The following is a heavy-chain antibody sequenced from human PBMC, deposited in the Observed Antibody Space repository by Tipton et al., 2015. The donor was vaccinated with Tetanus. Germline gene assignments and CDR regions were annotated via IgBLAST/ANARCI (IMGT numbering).Heavy chain of an antibody. CDR1: GYTFTSYG. J-gene: IGHJ4*02. Sequence: QSGAEVKKPGASVKVSCKASGYTFTSYGISWVRQAPGQGLEWMGWISAYNGNTNYAQKLQGRVTMTTDTSTSTAYMELRSLRSDDTTGYYGARLVAGIAVAHLDYWGQGTLVTVSS. CDR2: ISAYNGNT. V-gene: IGHV1-18*01. CDR3: ARLVAGIAVAHLDY. D-gene: IGHD6-19*01.